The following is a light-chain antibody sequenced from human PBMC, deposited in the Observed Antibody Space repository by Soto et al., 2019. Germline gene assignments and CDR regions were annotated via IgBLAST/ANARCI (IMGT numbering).Light chain of an antibody. Sequence: EVVMTQSPATLSVSPGERATLSCRASQSVSNNLAWYQQKPGQAPRLLIYGASTRPTGIPARFSGSGSGTEFTLTISSLQSEDFALYYCQQYNNWPPLTFGGGTKVEI. V-gene: IGKV3D-15*01. CDR2: GAS. CDR1: QSVSNN. J-gene: IGKJ4*01. CDR3: QQYNNWPPLT.